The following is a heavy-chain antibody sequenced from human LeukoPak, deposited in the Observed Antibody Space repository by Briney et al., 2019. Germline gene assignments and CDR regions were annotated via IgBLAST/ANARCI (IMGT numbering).Heavy chain of an antibody. J-gene: IGHJ4*02. CDR2: ISYDGSNK. CDR3: ARDPRTYGPLGFFDY. D-gene: IGHD7-27*01. V-gene: IGHV3-30-3*01. CDR1: GFTFSSYA. Sequence: GGSLRLSCAASGFTFSSYAMHWVRQAPGKGLEWVAVISYDGSNKYYADSVKGRFTISGDNSKNTLYLQMNSLRAEDTAVYYCARDPRTYGPLGFFDYWGQGTLVTVSS.